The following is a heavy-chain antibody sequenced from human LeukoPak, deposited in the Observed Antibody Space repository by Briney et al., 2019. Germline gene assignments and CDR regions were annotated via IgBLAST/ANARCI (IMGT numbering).Heavy chain of an antibody. D-gene: IGHD2-15*01. Sequence: PGGPLRFSCAASGLPFSSSALDRVRQAPGKGMHWVYAITEIGVNTYHADSEKGRLTIHRVNPKETKYLQMNSLSAAEMALYHCAKVTLRSCRGASCYPLDYWGQGALVTVSS. J-gene: IGHJ4*02. CDR2: ITEIGVNT. CDR1: GLPFSSSA. CDR3: AKVTLRSCRGASCYPLDY. V-gene: IGHV3-23*01.